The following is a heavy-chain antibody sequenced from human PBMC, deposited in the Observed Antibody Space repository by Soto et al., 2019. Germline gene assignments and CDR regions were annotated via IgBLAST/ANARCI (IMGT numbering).Heavy chain of an antibody. J-gene: IGHJ4*02. CDR3: AKDLRYCSGGSCYFFFDY. CDR2: ISGSGGST. CDR1: GFTFSSYA. Sequence: AGGSLRLSCAASGFTFSSYAMSWVRQAPGKGLEWVSAISGSGGSTYYADSVKGRFTISRDNSKNTLYLQMNSLRAEDTAVYHCAKDLRYCSGGSCYFFFDYWGQGTLVTVSS. D-gene: IGHD2-15*01. V-gene: IGHV3-23*01.